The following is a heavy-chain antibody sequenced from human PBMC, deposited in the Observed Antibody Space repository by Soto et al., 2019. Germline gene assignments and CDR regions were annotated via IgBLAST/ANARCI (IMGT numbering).Heavy chain of an antibody. J-gene: IGHJ4*02. V-gene: IGHV3-15*01. CDR2: NKSKTDGGAT. CDR3: TTVTVVDVHSDY. CDR1: EFTFXXXX. Sequence: EVQLVESXXXXXKPGGSLRLSCAASEFTFXXXXXXXVRQAPGKXXXSVGRNKSKTDGGATHYAAPVNGRFTISRDDSKNTLYLQMNSLKTEDTAVYYCTTVTVVDVHSDYWGQGTLVIVSS. D-gene: IGHD2-15*01.